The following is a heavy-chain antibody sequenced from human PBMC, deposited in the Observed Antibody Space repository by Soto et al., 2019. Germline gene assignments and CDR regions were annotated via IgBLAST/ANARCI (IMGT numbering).Heavy chain of an antibody. D-gene: IGHD3-16*02. CDR3: ARDRGSYRDTDVLDP. J-gene: IGHJ5*02. V-gene: IGHV4-30-4*01. Sequence: SETLSLTCTASAGSISSGDYYWCWVRQPPGKGLEWIGDIYYSRSTYYNPSLKSRIAMAVDTSKNQFSLQVSSVTAADTAVYYCARDRGSYRDTDVLDPWGQGTLVTVAS. CDR1: AGSISSGDYY. CDR2: IYYSRST.